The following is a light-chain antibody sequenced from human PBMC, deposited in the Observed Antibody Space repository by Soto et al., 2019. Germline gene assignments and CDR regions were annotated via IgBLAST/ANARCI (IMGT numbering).Light chain of an antibody. V-gene: IGKV3-11*01. CDR2: DAS. CDR3: QPRSNSPPWT. Sequence: EIVLTQSPATVSVSPGESATLSCRASQSVRNYLAWYQQKPGQAPRLLIFDASNRATGIPSRFSGSGSGTYFTLTISSLEPEDFAVYYCQPRSNSPPWTFGPGTRVDL. J-gene: IGKJ3*01. CDR1: QSVRNY.